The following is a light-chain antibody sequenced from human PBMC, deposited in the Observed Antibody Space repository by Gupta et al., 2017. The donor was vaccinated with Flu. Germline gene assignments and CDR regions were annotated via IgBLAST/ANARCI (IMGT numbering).Light chain of an antibody. Sequence: QSALTQPPSASGSPGRSVTISCPGPSSDVGGYNYVSWYQQHPGKAPKLMIYEVSKRPSGVPDRFSGSKSGNTASLTVSGLQAEDEADYYCSSYAGSNNLYVFGTGTKVTVL. V-gene: IGLV2-8*01. CDR3: SSYAGSNNLYV. CDR2: EVS. CDR1: SSDVGGYNY. J-gene: IGLJ1*01.